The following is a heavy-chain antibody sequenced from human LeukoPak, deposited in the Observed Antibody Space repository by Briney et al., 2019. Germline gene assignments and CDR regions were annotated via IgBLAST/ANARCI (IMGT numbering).Heavy chain of an antibody. D-gene: IGHD6-13*01. J-gene: IGHJ4*02. Sequence: GGSLRLSCAASGFTFDDYGMSWVRQAPGKGLEWVSGINWNGGSTGYADSVKGRFTISRDNAKNSLYLQMNSLRAEDTALYYCAREGGIAAAGTSGPQGFDYWGQGTLVTVSS. CDR2: INWNGGST. CDR1: GFTFDDYG. V-gene: IGHV3-20*04. CDR3: AREGGIAAAGTSGPQGFDY.